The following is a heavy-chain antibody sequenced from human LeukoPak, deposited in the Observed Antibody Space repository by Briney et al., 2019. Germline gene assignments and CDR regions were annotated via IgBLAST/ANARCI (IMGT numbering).Heavy chain of an antibody. V-gene: IGHV4-38-2*02. CDR3: ARVGGAARRPTNNWFDP. D-gene: IGHD6-6*01. J-gene: IGHJ5*02. CDR1: GYSISSGYY. CDR2: IFHSGST. Sequence: PSETLSLTCTVSGYSISSGYYWGWIRHPPGKGLEWIGKIFHSGSTYYNPSPKSRVTISVDTSKNKSSLKLSSVTAADTAVYYCARVGGAARRPTNNWFDPWGQGTLVTVSS.